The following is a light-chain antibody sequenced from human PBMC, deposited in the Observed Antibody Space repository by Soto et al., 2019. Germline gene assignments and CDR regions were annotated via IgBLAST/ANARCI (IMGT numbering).Light chain of an antibody. CDR3: SSYTSTTRYV. Sequence: SVLTQPPSVSGSPGQSVTISCTGTSSDVGKYDRVSWYQQPPGTAPKLIIYEVTNRPSGVPARFSGSKSGSTASLTISGLQAEDEADYYCSSYTSTTRYVFGAGTKVTVL. J-gene: IGLJ1*01. CDR1: SSDVGKYDR. CDR2: EVT. V-gene: IGLV2-18*02.